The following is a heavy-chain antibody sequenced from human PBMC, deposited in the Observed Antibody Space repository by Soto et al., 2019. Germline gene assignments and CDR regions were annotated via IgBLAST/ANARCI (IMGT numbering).Heavy chain of an antibody. J-gene: IGHJ4*02. D-gene: IGHD3-3*01. V-gene: IGHV3-23*01. Sequence: GGSLRLSCAASGFTFSSYAMSRVRQAPGKGLEWVSAISGSGGSTYYADSVKGRFTISRDNSKNTLYLQMNSLRAEDTAVYYCAKDLDYDFGTFAYWGQGTLVTVSS. CDR1: GFTFSSYA. CDR2: ISGSGGST. CDR3: AKDLDYDFGTFAY.